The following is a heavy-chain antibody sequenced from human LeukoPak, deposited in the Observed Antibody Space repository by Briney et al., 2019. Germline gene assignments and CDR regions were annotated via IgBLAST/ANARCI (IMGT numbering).Heavy chain of an antibody. V-gene: IGHV4-39*07. J-gene: IGHJ5*02. CDR3: ARGHRTLYGDYEKGDNWFDP. CDR2: IYYSGST. D-gene: IGHD4-17*01. Sequence: SETLSLTCTVSGGSISSSSYYWGWIRQPPGKGLEWIGSIYYSGSTNYNPSLKSRVTISVDTSKNQFSLKLSSVTAADTAVYYCARGHRTLYGDYEKGDNWFDPWGQGTLVTVSS. CDR1: GGSISSSSYY.